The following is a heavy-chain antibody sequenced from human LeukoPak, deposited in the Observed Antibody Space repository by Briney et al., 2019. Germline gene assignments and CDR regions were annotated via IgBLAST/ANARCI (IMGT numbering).Heavy chain of an antibody. CDR3: VRDNPPDCSSTSCYKGFYYYYMDV. Sequence: GGSTRLFCAASGFTFSSYSMNWVRQAPGKGLEWVAVISYDASNKYYADSVKGRFTISRDNSKNTLYLQMNSLRVEDTAVYYCVRDNPPDCSSTSCYKGFYYYYMDVWGKGTTVTVSS. V-gene: IGHV3-30*03. CDR2: ISYDASNK. J-gene: IGHJ6*03. CDR1: GFTFSSYS. D-gene: IGHD2-2*02.